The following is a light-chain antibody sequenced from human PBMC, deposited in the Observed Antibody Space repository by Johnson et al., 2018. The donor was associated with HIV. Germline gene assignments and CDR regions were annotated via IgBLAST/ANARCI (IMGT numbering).Light chain of an antibody. J-gene: IGLJ1*01. V-gene: IGLV1-51*01. CDR2: DNN. CDR3: GTWDTSLGGQDV. Sequence: QSALTQPPSVSAAPGQKVTISCSGSSSNIGNNYVSWYQQLPGTAPKLLISDNNKRPSGIPDRFSGSKSGTSATLGITGLQTGDEADYYCGTWDTSLGGQDVFGTGTKVTVL. CDR1: SSNIGNNY.